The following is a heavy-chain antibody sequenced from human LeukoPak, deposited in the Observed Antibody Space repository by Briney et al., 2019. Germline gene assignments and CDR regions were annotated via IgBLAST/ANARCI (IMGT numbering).Heavy chain of an antibody. J-gene: IGHJ4*02. CDR3: ARPYCSSTSCPTFDD. D-gene: IGHD2-2*01. CDR2: ISSDGYTI. V-gene: IGHV3-48*01. Sequence: GGSLRLSCAASGFTFSNYNMNWVRQAPGKGLEWVSYISSDGYTIFYADSVQGRFTISRDNAKNSLFLQMNSLRAEDTAMYCCARPYCSSTSCPTFDDWGQGTLVTVSS. CDR1: GFTFSNYN.